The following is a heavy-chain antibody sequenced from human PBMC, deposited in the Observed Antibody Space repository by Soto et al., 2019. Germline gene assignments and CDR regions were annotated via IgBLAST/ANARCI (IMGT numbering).Heavy chain of an antibody. D-gene: IGHD6-13*01. CDR1: GYTFTSYD. CDR3: AKLPPRGSSSVNWFDP. V-gene: IGHV1-8*01. CDR2: MNPNSGNT. Sequence: ASVKVSCKASGYTFTSYDINWVRQATGQGLEWMGWMNPNSGNTDYAQKFQGRVTMTRNTSISTAYMELSSLRSEDTAVYYCAKLPPRGSSSVNWFDPWGQGTLVTVSS. J-gene: IGHJ5*02.